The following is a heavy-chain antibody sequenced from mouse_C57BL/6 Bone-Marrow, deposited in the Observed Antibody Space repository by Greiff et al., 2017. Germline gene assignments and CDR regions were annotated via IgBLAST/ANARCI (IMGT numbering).Heavy chain of an antibody. CDR2: INPNNGGT. CDR3: ASYFYAMDY. J-gene: IGHJ4*01. CDR1: GYTFTDYY. Sequence: EVQLQQSGPVLVKPGASVKISCKASGYTFTDYYMNWVKQSHGQSLEWIGDINPNNGGTSYNQKFKGKDTLTVDKSSSTAYMELRSLTSEDSAVYYCASYFYAMDYWGQGTSVTVSS. V-gene: IGHV1-26*01. D-gene: IGHD1-1*01.